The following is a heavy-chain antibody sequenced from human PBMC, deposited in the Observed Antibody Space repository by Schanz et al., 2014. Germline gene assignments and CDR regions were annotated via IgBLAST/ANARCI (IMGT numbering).Heavy chain of an antibody. CDR2: ITGASDHI. J-gene: IGHJ4*02. CDR1: GFIFGSSV. CDR3: AKKVPAYKPFDS. D-gene: IGHD1-1*01. V-gene: IGHV3-23*01. Sequence: EVQLLESGGGLIQPGGSLRLSCAASGFIFGSSVMAWVRQAPGKGLEWVSGITGASDHIDYAESVKGRFTISRDNSKNTLYLQMDSLRAEDTAVYFCAKKVPAYKPFDSWGQGTPGTVSS.